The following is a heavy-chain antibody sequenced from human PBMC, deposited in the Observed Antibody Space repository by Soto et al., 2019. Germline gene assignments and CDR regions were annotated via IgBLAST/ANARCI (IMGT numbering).Heavy chain of an antibody. J-gene: IGHJ5*02. CDR1: GYTFTSYY. D-gene: IGHD6-19*01. CDR2: INPSGGST. CDR3: ARAPGGVAGYNWFDP. Sequence: ASVKVSCKASGYTFTSYYMHWVRQAPGQGLEWMGIINPSGGSTNYAQKLQGRVTMTTDTSTSTAYMELRSLRSDDTAVYYCARAPGGVAGYNWFDPWGQGTLVTGS. V-gene: IGHV1-46*01.